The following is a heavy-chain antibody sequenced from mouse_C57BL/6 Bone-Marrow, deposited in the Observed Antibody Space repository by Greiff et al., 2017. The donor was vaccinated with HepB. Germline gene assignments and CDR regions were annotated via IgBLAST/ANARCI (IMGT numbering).Heavy chain of an antibody. CDR1: GYTFTSYW. V-gene: IGHV1-53*01. CDR2: INPSNGGT. J-gene: IGHJ2*01. D-gene: IGHD1-1*01. CDR3: ARKRTTVVALDY. Sequence: VKLQQPGTELVKPGASVKLSCKASGYTFTSYWMHWVKQRPGQGLEWIGNINPSNGGTNYNEKFKSKATLTVDKSSSTAYMQLSSLTSEDSAVYYCARKRTTVVALDYWGQGTTLTVSS.